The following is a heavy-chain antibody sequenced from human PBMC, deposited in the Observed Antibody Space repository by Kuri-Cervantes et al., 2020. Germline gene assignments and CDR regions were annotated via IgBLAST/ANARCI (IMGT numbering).Heavy chain of an antibody. CDR3: AKWGEWQGKDFGGSGFYYFDS. V-gene: IGHV4-30-4*01. CDR1: GDSITSGEKY. Sequence: SQTLSLTCAVSGDSITSGEKYWSWIRQSPGKGLEWIGYIYSSGSTFYNPSLKSRATISMDTSKSHFSLKLTSVTGADTAMYYCAKWGEWQGKDFGGSGFYYFDSWGQGALVTVSS. D-gene: IGHD2-21*01. CDR2: IYSSGST. J-gene: IGHJ4*02.